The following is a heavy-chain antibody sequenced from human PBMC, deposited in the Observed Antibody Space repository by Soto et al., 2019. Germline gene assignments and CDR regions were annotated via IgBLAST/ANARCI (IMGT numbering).Heavy chain of an antibody. CDR1: GFTFNAYA. J-gene: IGHJ4*02. Sequence: EVQLLESGGGLVQPGGSLRLSCAASGFTFNAYAMTWVRQAPGRRLEWVSAIGGSGGNRYYAASVRGRFTISRDNSKDTVDLHMSSLRVEDTAVYYCARVASDYINSVDHWGQGILVTVSS. D-gene: IGHD4-4*01. CDR2: IGGSGGNR. V-gene: IGHV3-23*01. CDR3: ARVASDYINSVDH.